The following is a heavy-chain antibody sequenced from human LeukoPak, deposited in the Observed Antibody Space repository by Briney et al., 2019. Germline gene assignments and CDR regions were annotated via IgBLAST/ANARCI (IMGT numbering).Heavy chain of an antibody. CDR2: INPNSGGT. CDR3: ARSGDSRYCSSTSCKGYSRSSWDY. J-gene: IGHJ4*02. CDR1: GYTFTGYF. Sequence: GASVKVSCKASGYTFTGYFMHWVRQAPGQGPEWMGWINPNSGGTNYAQKLQGRVTMTTDTSTSTAYMELRSLRSDDTAVYYCARSGDSRYCSSTSCKGYSRSSWDYWGQGTLVTVSS. D-gene: IGHD2-2*01. V-gene: IGHV1-2*02.